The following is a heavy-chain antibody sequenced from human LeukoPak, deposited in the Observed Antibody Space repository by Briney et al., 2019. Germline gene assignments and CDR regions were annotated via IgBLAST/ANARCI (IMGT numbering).Heavy chain of an antibody. Sequence: SETLSLTCTVSGGSISGSSYFWGWIRQPPGKGLEWIGSIYYSGGTYYNPSLKSRVTISVDTSKNQFSLKLSSVTAADTAVYYCARAGSGSYYNLANWFDPWGQGTLVTVSS. CDR1: GGSISGSSYF. D-gene: IGHD3-10*01. CDR2: IYYSGGT. J-gene: IGHJ5*02. CDR3: ARAGSGSYYNLANWFDP. V-gene: IGHV4-39*07.